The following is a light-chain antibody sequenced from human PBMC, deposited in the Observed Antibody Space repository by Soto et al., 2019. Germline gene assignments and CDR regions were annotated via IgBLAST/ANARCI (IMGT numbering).Light chain of an antibody. V-gene: IGKV1-5*01. CDR1: QSISSW. Sequence: DIQITQSPSTLSASVGDRVTITCRASQSISSWLAWYQQKPGKAPKLQIYDASSLESGVPSRFSGSGSGTEFTLTISSMQPDDFATYYCQQYNNYPYTFGQGTKVDIK. J-gene: IGKJ2*01. CDR3: QQYNNYPYT. CDR2: DAS.